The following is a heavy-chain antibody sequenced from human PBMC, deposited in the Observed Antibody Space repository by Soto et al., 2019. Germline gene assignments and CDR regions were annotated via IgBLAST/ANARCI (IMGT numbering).Heavy chain of an antibody. CDR1: GFTFSSYG. CDR3: ARDRDGLGMDV. Sequence: PGGSLRLSCAASGFTFSSYGMHWVRQAPGKGLEWVAVIWYDGSNKYYADSVKGRFTISRDNSKNTLYLQMNSLRAEDAAVYYCARDRDGLGMDVWGQGTTVTVSS. D-gene: IGHD3-10*01. J-gene: IGHJ6*02. CDR2: IWYDGSNK. V-gene: IGHV3-33*01.